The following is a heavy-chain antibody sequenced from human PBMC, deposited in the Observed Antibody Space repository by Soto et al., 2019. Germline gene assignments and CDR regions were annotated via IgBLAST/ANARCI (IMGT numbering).Heavy chain of an antibody. CDR1: GGSFSGYY. V-gene: IGHV4-34*01. Sequence: PSETLSLTSAVYGGSFSGYYWGWIRQPPGKGLECIGEINHSGSTNYNPSLKSRVTISVDTSKNQFSLKLSSVTAADTAVYYCASSPYYYGSGSLDYWGQGTLVTVSS. D-gene: IGHD3-10*01. CDR2: INHSGST. J-gene: IGHJ4*02. CDR3: ASSPYYYGSGSLDY.